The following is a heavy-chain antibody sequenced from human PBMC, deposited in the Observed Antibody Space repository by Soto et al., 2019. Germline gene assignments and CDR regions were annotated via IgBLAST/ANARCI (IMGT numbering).Heavy chain of an antibody. Sequence: PSETLSLTCTVSGGSMKSFFWSWIRQPPGEGLEWIGYIPNSGGPTYTPSLKSRVTIAIDTSRNQFSLRLTSVTTADAAVYYCAASQMGLISVLGTWGQGIQVTVSS. V-gene: IGHV4-59*01. J-gene: IGHJ4*02. CDR2: IPNSGGP. CDR3: AASQMGLISVLGT. CDR1: GGSMKSFF. D-gene: IGHD1-1*01.